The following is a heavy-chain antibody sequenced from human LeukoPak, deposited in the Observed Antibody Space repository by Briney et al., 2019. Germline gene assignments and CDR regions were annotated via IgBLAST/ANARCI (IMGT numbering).Heavy chain of an antibody. J-gene: IGHJ4*02. CDR2: ISSSGSTI. V-gene: IGHV3-48*03. Sequence: GGSLRLSCAASGFTFSRYEMNWVRQAPGKGLEWVSYISSSGSTIYYADSVEGRFTTSRDNAKNSLYLQVNSLRAEDTAVYYCARYGYGGGFDYWGQGTLVTVSS. D-gene: IGHD5-18*01. CDR1: GFTFSRYE. CDR3: ARYGYGGGFDY.